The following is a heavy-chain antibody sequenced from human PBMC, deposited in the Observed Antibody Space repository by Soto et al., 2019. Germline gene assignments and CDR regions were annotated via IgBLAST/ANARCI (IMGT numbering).Heavy chain of an antibody. V-gene: IGHV3-23*01. CDR1: GFTFSTYG. D-gene: IGHD6-19*01. J-gene: IGHJ4*02. Sequence: EVQLLESGGGLVQPGGSLRLSCAASGFTFSTYGMSWVRQAPGKGLEWVSIISGSGGSTYYADTVKSRFTISRDNSKNTLYLQMNSLRAEDTAVYYWAKDPATIAVAGTFDYWGQGTLVIVSS. CDR3: AKDPATIAVAGTFDY. CDR2: ISGSGGST.